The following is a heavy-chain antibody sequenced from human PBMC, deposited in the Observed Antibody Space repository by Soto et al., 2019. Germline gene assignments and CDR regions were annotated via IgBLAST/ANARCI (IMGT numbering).Heavy chain of an antibody. Sequence: SGPTLVNPTQTLTLTCTFSGFSLSTSGMCVSWIRQPPGKALEWLALIDWDDDKYYSTSLKTRLTISKDTSKNQVVLTMTNMDPVDTATYYCARMTTVVTPTTYYYYYGMDVWGQGTTVTVSS. D-gene: IGHD4-17*01. CDR3: ARMTTVVTPTTYYYYYGMDV. CDR1: GFSLSTSGMC. V-gene: IGHV2-70*01. CDR2: IDWDDDK. J-gene: IGHJ6*02.